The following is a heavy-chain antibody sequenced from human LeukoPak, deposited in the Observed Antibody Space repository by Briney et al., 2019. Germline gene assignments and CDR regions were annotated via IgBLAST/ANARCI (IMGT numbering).Heavy chain of an antibody. V-gene: IGHV3-30-3*01. Sequence: QPGGSLRLSCAASGFTFSSYWMHWVRQAPGKGLEWVAVISYDGSNKYYADSVKGRFTISRDNSKNTLYLQMNSLRAEDTAVYYCASYYFWGQGTLVTVSS. CDR3: ASYYF. CDR2: ISYDGSNK. J-gene: IGHJ4*02. CDR1: GFTFSSYW. D-gene: IGHD3-10*01.